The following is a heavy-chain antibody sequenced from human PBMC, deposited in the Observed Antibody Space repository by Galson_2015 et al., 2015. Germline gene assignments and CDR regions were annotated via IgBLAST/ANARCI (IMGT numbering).Heavy chain of an antibody. CDR2: INSGSTI. D-gene: IGHD2-21*02. Sequence: SLRLSCAASGFTFSDYYMSWIRQAPGKGLEWISYINSGSTIYYADSVKGRFTISRDNAKNSLYLQMNSLRDEDTAVYYCARSRSTDYSSDYWGQGTLVTVSS. CDR3: ARSRSTDYSSDY. V-gene: IGHV3-11*01. CDR1: GFTFSDYY. J-gene: IGHJ4*02.